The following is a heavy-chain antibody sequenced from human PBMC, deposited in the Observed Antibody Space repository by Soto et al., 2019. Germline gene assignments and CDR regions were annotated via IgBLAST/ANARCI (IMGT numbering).Heavy chain of an antibody. CDR1: GYTFTSYA. D-gene: IGHD2-2*01. J-gene: IGHJ5*02. Sequence: GASVKVSCKASGYTFTSYAMHWVRQAPGQRLEWMGWINAGNGNTKYSQKFQGRVTITRDTSASTAYMELSSLRSEDTAVYYCARDHLPAAMALGRFDPWGQGTLVTVSS. CDR3: ARDHLPAAMALGRFDP. CDR2: INAGNGNT. V-gene: IGHV1-3*01.